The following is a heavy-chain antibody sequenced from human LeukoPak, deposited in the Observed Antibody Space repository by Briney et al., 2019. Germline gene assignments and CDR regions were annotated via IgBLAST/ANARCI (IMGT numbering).Heavy chain of an antibody. CDR1: GYSFTTYW. Sequence: GESLKISCETSGYSFTTYWIGWLRQMPGTGLEWVGAIYTDDSDTRYSPSFQGQVVISTYRSIITAYLQCNGLKTSDTAMYYCVRQRGSSGTINHFDPWGQGTLVTVSS. V-gene: IGHV5-51*01. CDR2: IYTDDSDT. CDR3: VRQRGSSGTINHFDP. D-gene: IGHD3-10*01. J-gene: IGHJ5*02.